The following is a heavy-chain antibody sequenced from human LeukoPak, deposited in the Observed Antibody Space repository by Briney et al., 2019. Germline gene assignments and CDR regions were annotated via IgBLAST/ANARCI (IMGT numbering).Heavy chain of an antibody. CDR1: GFTVSSNY. CDR3: VRGSRRKGNYYYGMDV. J-gene: IGHJ6*02. D-gene: IGHD6-13*01. V-gene: IGHV3-11*01. Sequence: GGSLRLSCAASGFTVSSNYMSWVRQAPGKGLEWVSYISSSGSTIYYADSVKGRFTISRDNAKNSLYLQMNSLRAEDTAVYYCVRGSRRKGNYYYGMDVWGQGTTVTVSS. CDR2: ISSSGSTI.